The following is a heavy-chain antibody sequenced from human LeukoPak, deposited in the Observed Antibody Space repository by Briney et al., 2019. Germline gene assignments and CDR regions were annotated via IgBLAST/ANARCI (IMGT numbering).Heavy chain of an antibody. J-gene: IGHJ4*02. V-gene: IGHV1-2*02. CDR2: INPNSGGT. Sequence: ASVKVSCKASGYTFTGYYMHWVRQAPGQGLEWMGWINPNSGGTNYAQKFQGRVTMTRDTSISTAYMELSRLRSDDTAVYYCARDINSSGWPYAGAIPEMSFDYWGQGTLVTVSS. CDR1: GYTFTGYY. D-gene: IGHD6-19*01. CDR3: ARDINSSGWPYAGAIPEMSFDY.